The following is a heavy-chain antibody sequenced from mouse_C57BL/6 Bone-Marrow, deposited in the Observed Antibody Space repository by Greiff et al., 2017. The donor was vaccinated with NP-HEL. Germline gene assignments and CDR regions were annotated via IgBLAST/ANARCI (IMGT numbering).Heavy chain of an antibody. Sequence: EVKLMESGGGLVQSGRSLRLSCATSGFTFSDFYMEWVRQAPGKGLEWIAASRNKANDYTTEYSASVKGRFIVSRDTSQSILYLQMNALRAEDTAIYYCARDERLRDYAMDCWGQGTSVTVSS. CDR1: GFTFSDFY. D-gene: IGHD2-4*01. V-gene: IGHV7-1*01. CDR3: ARDERLRDYAMDC. J-gene: IGHJ4*01. CDR2: SRNKANDYTT.